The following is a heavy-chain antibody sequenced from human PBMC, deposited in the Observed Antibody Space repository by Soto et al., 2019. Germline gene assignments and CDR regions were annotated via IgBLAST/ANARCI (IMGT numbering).Heavy chain of an antibody. CDR1: GFTFSSYA. Sequence: HPGGSLRLSCAASGFTFSSYAMSWVRQAPGKGLEWVSAISGSGGSTYYADSVKGRFTISRDNSKNTLYLQMNSLRAEDTAVYYCAKDHHGLGYSYGYYYYYGMDVWGQGTTVTVSS. CDR3: AKDHHGLGYSYGYYYYYGMDV. CDR2: ISGSGGST. J-gene: IGHJ6*02. D-gene: IGHD5-18*01. V-gene: IGHV3-23*01.